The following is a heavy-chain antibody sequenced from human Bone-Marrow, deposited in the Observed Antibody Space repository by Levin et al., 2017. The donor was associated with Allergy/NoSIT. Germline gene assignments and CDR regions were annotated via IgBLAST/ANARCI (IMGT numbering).Heavy chain of an antibody. CDR2: LDGSSGKT. CDR3: AKAGTTVMLDYSYLDV. J-gene: IGHJ6*03. Sequence: SCTISGFIFADYAMNWVRQAPGRGLEWVSSLDGSSGKTHYADVVQGRFTISREYSKNTLFLQMNSLRVEDTARYYCAKAGTTVMLDYSYLDVWGEGTAVTVSS. CDR1: GFIFADYA. V-gene: IGHV3-23*01. D-gene: IGHD4-17*01.